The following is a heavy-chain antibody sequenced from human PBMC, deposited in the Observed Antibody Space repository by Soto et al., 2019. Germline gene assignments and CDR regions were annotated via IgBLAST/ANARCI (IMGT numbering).Heavy chain of an antibody. D-gene: IGHD3-10*01. CDR3: AGLGPGFGETNWFDP. V-gene: IGHV1-18*04. CDR2: ISAYNGNT. J-gene: IGHJ5*02. CDR1: GYTFTSYG. Sequence: QVQLVQSGAEVKKPGASVKVSCKASGYTFTSYGISWVRQAPGQGLEWMGWISAYNGNTNYAQKLQGRVTMTTDTSTSTAYMGLRSLRSDDTAVYYCAGLGPGFGETNWFDPCGQGTLVTVSS.